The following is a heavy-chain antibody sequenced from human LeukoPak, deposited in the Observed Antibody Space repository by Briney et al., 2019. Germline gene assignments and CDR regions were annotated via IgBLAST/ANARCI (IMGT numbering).Heavy chain of an antibody. CDR2: INHSGST. J-gene: IGHJ4*02. CDR1: GGSFSGYY. D-gene: IGHD1-1*01. V-gene: IGHV4-34*01. CDR3: ARGTPLYNWNDIGAFDY. Sequence: SETLSLTCAVYGGSFSGYYWSWIRQPPGKGLEWMGEINHSGSTNYNPSLKSRVTISVDTSKNQFSLKLSSVTAADTAVYYCARGTPLYNWNDIGAFDYWGQGTLVTVSS.